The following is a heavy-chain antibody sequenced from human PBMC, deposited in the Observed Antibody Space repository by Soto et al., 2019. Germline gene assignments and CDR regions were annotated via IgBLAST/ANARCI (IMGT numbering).Heavy chain of an antibody. V-gene: IGHV4-39*07. CDR1: GGSISSGDYY. CDR2: INHSGST. Sequence: SETLSLTCTVSGGSISSGDYYWSWIRQPPGKGLEWIGEINHSGSTNYNPSLKSRVTISVDTSKNQFSLKLSSVTAADTAVYYCARGRKDHRSRVVPAENFDYWGQGTLVTVSS. J-gene: IGHJ4*02. CDR3: ARGRKDHRSRVVPAENFDY. D-gene: IGHD2-2*01.